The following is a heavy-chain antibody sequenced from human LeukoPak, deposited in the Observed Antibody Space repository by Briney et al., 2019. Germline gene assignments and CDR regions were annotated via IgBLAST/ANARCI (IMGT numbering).Heavy chain of an antibody. V-gene: IGHV3-7*03. J-gene: IGHJ4*02. CDR3: AKGGDTMVRGARDFGPKLAQGKYYFDY. CDR1: GFTFSNAW. D-gene: IGHD3-10*01. CDR2: IKQDGSEK. Sequence: GGSLRLSCAASGFTFSNAWMSWVRQAPGKGLEWVANIKQDGSEKYYVDSVKGRFTISRDNAKNSLYLQMNSLRAEDTAVYYCAKGGDTMVRGARDFGPKLAQGKYYFDYWGQGTLVTVSS.